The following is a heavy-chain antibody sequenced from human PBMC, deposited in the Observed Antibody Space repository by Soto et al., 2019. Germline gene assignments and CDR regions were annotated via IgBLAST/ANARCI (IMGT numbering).Heavy chain of an antibody. CDR3: ARDRYYYEHGVEPVDI. D-gene: IGHD3-22*01. J-gene: IGHJ3*02. CDR1: GFSFSRYA. V-gene: IGHV3-33*01. CDR2: IWFDGSKK. Sequence: QVLLVESGGGVVRPGRSLTLSCAVSGFSFSRYAMQWVRQAPGKGLEWVAVIWFDGSKKYYADSVKGRFTISRDNSNNPLHLQMNSLSAEDTAVYYCARDRYYYEHGVEPVDIWSLGTVVTVTS.